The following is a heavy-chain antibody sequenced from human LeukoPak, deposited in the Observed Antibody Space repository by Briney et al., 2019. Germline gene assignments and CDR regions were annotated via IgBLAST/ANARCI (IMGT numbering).Heavy chain of an antibody. CDR2: LNPSGGTT. Sequence: GASVKVSCKASGYTFTSYYMHWVRQAPGQGLEGMGILNPSGGTTSYAQKFQGRVTMTRDTSTSTVYMELSSLRSEDTAVYYCARDPSVSGYSFGYFDYWGQGTLVTVSS. CDR3: ARDPSVSGYSFGYFDY. CDR1: GYTFTSYY. V-gene: IGHV1-46*01. D-gene: IGHD5-18*01. J-gene: IGHJ4*02.